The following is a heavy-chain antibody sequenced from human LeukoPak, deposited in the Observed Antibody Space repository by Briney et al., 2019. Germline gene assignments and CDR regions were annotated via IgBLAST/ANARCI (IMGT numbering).Heavy chain of an antibody. D-gene: IGHD3-3*01. CDR2: IYHSGST. J-gene: IGHJ4*02. CDR3: ARGIRTRTYYDFWSGYYTLDY. V-gene: IGHV4-38-2*01. CDR1: GYSISSGYY. Sequence: SETLSLTCAVSGYSISSGYYWGWIRQPPGKGLEWIGSIYHSGSTNYNPSLKSRVTISVDTSKNQFSLKLSSVTAADTAVYYCARGIRTRTYYDFWSGYYTLDYWGQGTLVTVSS.